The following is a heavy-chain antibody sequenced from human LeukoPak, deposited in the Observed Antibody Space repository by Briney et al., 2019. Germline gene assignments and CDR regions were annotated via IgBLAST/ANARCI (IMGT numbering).Heavy chain of an antibody. CDR2: IYYSGST. D-gene: IGHD2-15*01. Sequence: PSETLSLTCTVSGGSISSGGYYWSWIRQHPGKGLEWIGYIYYSGSTYYNPSLKSRVTISVDTSKNQFSLKLSSVTAADTAVYYCARWGYCSGGSCYSYFDYWGQGTLVTVPS. CDR3: ARWGYCSGGSCYSYFDY. V-gene: IGHV4-31*03. CDR1: GGSISSGGYY. J-gene: IGHJ4*02.